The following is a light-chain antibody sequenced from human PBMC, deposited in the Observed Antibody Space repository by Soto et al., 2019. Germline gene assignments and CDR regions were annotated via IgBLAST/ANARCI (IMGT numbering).Light chain of an antibody. V-gene: IGKV4-1*01. Sequence: DIVMTQSPDSLAVSLGERATINGKSSQSVLYSSNNKNYFAWYQQKPGQPPKLRIYWASTRESGVPDRFSGSGSCADFTRAISSVQAEDVAVYEHQQYYSTPPYTFGQGTKVYTK. CDR2: WAS. J-gene: IGKJ2*01. CDR3: QQYYSTPPYT. CDR1: QSVLYSSNNKNY.